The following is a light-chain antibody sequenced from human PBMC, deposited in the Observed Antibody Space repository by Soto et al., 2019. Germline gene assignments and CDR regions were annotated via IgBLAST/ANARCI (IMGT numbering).Light chain of an antibody. CDR3: QQSYSTPFT. CDR1: QSINSY. CDR2: AAS. J-gene: IGKJ3*01. Sequence: DIQMTQSPSSLFASVGDRVTITCRASQSINSYLNWFQQKPGKAPNLLIYAASSLQSGVPSRFSGSGSGTDFTLTISSLQPEDFATYYCQQSYSTPFTFGPGTKVDIE. V-gene: IGKV1-39*01.